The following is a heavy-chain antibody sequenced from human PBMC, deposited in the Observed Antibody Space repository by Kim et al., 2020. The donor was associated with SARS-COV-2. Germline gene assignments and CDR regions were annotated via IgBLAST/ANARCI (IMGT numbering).Heavy chain of an antibody. CDR3: ARALGSSWYNWFDP. CDR1: GYTFTSYA. Sequence: ASVKVSCKASGYTFTSYAMNWVRQAPGQGLEWMGWINTNTGNPTYAQGFTGRFVFSLDTSVSTAYLRISSLKAEDTAVYYCARALGSSWYNWFDPWGQGTLVTVSS. CDR2: INTNTGNP. V-gene: IGHV7-4-1*02. D-gene: IGHD6-13*01. J-gene: IGHJ5*02.